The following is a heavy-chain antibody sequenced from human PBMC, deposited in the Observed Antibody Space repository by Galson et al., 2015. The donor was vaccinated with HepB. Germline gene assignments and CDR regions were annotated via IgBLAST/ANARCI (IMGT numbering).Heavy chain of an antibody. D-gene: IGHD2-2*01. V-gene: IGHV3-33*01. CDR3: AREYQLPSRLMHGMDV. CDR1: GFIFSSYG. J-gene: IGHJ6*02. Sequence: SLRLSCAASGFIFSSYGMHWVRQAPGKGLEWVAIIWYDGTNKYYADSVKGRFIISRDNSKNTLYLQMNSLRAEDTAVYYCAREYQLPSRLMHGMDVWGQGTTVTVSS. CDR2: IWYDGTNK.